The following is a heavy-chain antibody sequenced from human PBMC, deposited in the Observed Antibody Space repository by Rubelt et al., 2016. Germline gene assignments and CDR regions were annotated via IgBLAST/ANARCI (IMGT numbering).Heavy chain of an antibody. V-gene: IGHV1-2*02. J-gene: IGHJ4*02. CDR1: GYTFTGYY. Sequence: QVQLVQSGAEVKKPGASVKVSCKASGYTFTGYYMHWVRQAPGQGLEWMGWINPNSGGTNYAQKFQGRVTMTRDTSISTAYMELSRLRSDDTAVYYCARGRPYYDSSIFSRYFDYWGQGTLVTVSS. CDR3: ARGRPYYDSSIFSRYFDY. CDR2: INPNSGGT. D-gene: IGHD3-22*01.